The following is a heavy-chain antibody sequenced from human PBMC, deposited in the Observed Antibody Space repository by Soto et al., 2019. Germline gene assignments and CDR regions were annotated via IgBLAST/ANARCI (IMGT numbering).Heavy chain of an antibody. V-gene: IGHV4-39*01. J-gene: IGHJ5*02. CDR2: IYYSGST. CDR3: ARPQYYYGSGSYPLGWFDP. CDR1: GGSISSSSYY. D-gene: IGHD3-10*01. Sequence: KASETLSLTCTVSGGSISSSSYYWGWIRQPPGKGLEWIGSIYYSGSTYYNPSLKSRVTISVDTSKNQFSLKLSSVTAADTAVYYCARPQYYYGSGSYPLGWFDPWGQGTLVTVSS.